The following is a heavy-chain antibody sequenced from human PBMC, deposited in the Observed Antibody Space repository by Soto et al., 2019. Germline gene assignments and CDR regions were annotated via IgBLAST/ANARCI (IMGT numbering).Heavy chain of an antibody. J-gene: IGHJ6*03. D-gene: IGHD6-13*01. CDR2: INHSGST. CDR3: ARHYSSSWQYYYYMDV. V-gene: IGHV4-34*01. Sequence: SETLSLTYAVYGGSFSGYYWSWIRQPPGKGLEWIGEINHSGSTNYNPSLKSRVTISVDTSKNQFSLKLSSVTAADTAVYYCARHYSSSWQYYYYMDVWGKGTTVTVSS. CDR1: GGSFSGYY.